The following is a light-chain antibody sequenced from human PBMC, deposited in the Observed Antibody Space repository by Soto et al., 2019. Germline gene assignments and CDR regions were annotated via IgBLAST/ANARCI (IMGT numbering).Light chain of an antibody. Sequence: QSALTQPASVSGSPGQSITISCTGTSSDVGGYNYVSWYQHHPGKAPKLLIYEVGNRPSGVSSRFSGSKSGNTASLTISGLQAEDEADYYCNSYTSVTTLGVFGTGTKLTVL. CDR2: EVG. CDR3: NSYTSVTTLGV. J-gene: IGLJ1*01. CDR1: SSDVGGYNY. V-gene: IGLV2-14*01.